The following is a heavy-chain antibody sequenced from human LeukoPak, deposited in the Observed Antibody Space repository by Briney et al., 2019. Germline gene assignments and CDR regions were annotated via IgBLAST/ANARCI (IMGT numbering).Heavy chain of an antibody. J-gene: IGHJ4*02. CDR1: GFTVSSNY. V-gene: IGHV3-53*01. CDR3: ARYTYVSDYFDY. D-gene: IGHD5-18*01. CDR2: IYSGGSA. Sequence: VGSLRLSCAASGFTVSSNYMSWVRQAPGKGLEWVSVIYSGGSAYYADSVKGRFTISRDNSKNTLYLQMNSLRAEDTAVYYCARYTYVSDYFDYWGQGTLVTVSS.